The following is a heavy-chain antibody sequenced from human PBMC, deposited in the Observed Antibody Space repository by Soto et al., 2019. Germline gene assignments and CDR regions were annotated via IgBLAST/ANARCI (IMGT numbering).Heavy chain of an antibody. CDR3: ARGGDCSSTRCASRIYYLYYGMDV. Sequence: SETLSLTCTFSGGSIRSYYWNLIRQPPGKGLEWIGYIYYSGSTYYNPSLKSRVTISVDTSKNQFSLKLSSVTAADTAVYYCARGGDCSSTRCASRIYYLYYGMDVWGQGTTVTVS. J-gene: IGHJ6*02. V-gene: IGHV4-59*06. CDR1: GGSIRSYY. D-gene: IGHD2-2*01. CDR2: IYYSGST.